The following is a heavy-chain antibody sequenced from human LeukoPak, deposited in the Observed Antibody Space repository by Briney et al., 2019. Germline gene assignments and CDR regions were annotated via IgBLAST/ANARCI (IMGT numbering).Heavy chain of an antibody. CDR3: GRQGYTASYYFVDY. J-gene: IGHJ4*02. CDR1: GASINSYY. V-gene: IGHV4-4*07. Sequence: SETLSLTCTLCGASINSYYWGWVRQPAGKGLEWLGRIYPTGTTNYSPPFKSRLTMSLDTSKNQFSLKLRSVTAAETAVYYCGRQGYTASYYFVDYWSQGTLVTVSS. CDR2: IYPTGTT. D-gene: IGHD3-10*01.